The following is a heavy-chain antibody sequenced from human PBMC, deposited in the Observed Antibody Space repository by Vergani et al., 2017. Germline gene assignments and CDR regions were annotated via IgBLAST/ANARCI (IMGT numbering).Heavy chain of an antibody. D-gene: IGHD3-10*01. Sequence: QVQLVQSGAEVKKPGASVKVSCKASGYTFTSYGISWVRQAPGQGLEWMGGIIPIFGTANYAQKFQGRVTITADESTSTAYMELSSLRSEDTAVYYCARRGSPYYYYGMDVWGQGTTVTVSS. CDR3: ARRGSPYYYYGMDV. V-gene: IGHV1-69*01. J-gene: IGHJ6*02. CDR2: IIPIFGTA. CDR1: GYTFTSYG.